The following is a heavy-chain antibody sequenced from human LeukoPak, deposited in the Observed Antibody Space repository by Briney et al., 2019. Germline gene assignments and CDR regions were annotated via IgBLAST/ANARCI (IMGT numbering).Heavy chain of an antibody. Sequence: SETLSLTCTVSGGSISSYYWSWIRQPPGKGLEWIGYIYYSGSTNYNPSLKSRVTISVDTSKNQFSLKLSSVTAADTAVYYCARVGYNWNYVDYWGQGTPVTVSS. CDR3: ARVGYNWNYVDY. D-gene: IGHD1-20*01. V-gene: IGHV4-59*01. CDR2: IYYSGST. J-gene: IGHJ4*02. CDR1: GGSISSYY.